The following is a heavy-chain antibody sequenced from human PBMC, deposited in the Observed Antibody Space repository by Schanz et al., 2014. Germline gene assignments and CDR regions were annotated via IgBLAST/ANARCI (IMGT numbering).Heavy chain of an antibody. Sequence: QVQLVQSGAEVKKPGSPVKVSCKSSGGTFNSYTINWVRQAPGQGLEWMGRIIPILGIANYAQKFQGRVAITADRSTSTAYMELSSLRSEDTAVYYCARDGVDAAAGGNYWGQGTLVTVSS. D-gene: IGHD6-13*01. CDR1: GGTFNSYT. V-gene: IGHV1-69*04. CDR3: ARDGVDAAAGGNY. CDR2: IIPILGIA. J-gene: IGHJ4*02.